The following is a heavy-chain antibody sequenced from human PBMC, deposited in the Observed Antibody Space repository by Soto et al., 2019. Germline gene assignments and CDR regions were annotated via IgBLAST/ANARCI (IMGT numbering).Heavy chain of an antibody. CDR2: ISAYNGNT. D-gene: IGHD3-9*01. CDR3: ARDRDILTGGGNFDY. Sequence: QVQLMQSGAEVKKPGASVKVSCQASGYTFSSCGISWVRQAPGQGLEWMGWISAYNGNTNYAQKFQGRGTMTTDTSTSTAYMELRSLRSDDTAVYYCARDRDILTGGGNFDYWGQGTLVTVSS. J-gene: IGHJ4*02. V-gene: IGHV1-18*01. CDR1: GYTFSSCG.